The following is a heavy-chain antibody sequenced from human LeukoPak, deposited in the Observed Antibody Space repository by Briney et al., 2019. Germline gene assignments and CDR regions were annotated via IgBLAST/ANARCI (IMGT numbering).Heavy chain of an antibody. D-gene: IGHD6-13*01. CDR1: GGSFSGYY. CDR3: ARNSPSSAAGTFDY. Sequence: PSETLSLTCAVYGGSFSGYYWSWIRQPPGKGLEWIGYIYYSGSTNYNPSLKSRVTISVDTSKNQFSLKLSPVTAADTAVYYCARNSPSSAAGTFDYWGQGTLVTVSS. CDR2: IYYSGST. V-gene: IGHV4-59*01. J-gene: IGHJ4*02.